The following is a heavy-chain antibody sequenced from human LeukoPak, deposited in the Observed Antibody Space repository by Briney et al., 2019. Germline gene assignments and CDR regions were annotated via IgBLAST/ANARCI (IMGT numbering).Heavy chain of an antibody. CDR2: IYYSGST. Sequence: SETLSLTCTVSGGSISSDSYYWGWIRQPPGRVLEWIGSIYYSGSTYYIPSLKSRVTIFADTSKNQFSLKVRSVSAADTAVYYCARLAVAGPADCWGQGTLVTVSS. J-gene: IGHJ4*02. CDR1: GGSISSDSYY. V-gene: IGHV4-39*01. D-gene: IGHD6-19*01. CDR3: ARLAVAGPADC.